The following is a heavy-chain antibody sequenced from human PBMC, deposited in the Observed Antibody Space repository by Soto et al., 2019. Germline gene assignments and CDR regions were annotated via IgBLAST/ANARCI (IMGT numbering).Heavy chain of an antibody. V-gene: IGHV1-2*02. CDR2: INPNSGGT. J-gene: IGHJ5*02. Sequence: DSVKVSCKDSGYTFTGYYMHWVRQAPGQGLGWMGWINPNSGGTNYAQKFQGRVTMTRDTSISTAYMELSRLRSDDTAVYYCAREDYYDSSGYYSDGRWLDPCGQGTPVTVSS. CDR1: GYTFTGYY. D-gene: IGHD3-22*01. CDR3: AREDYYDSSGYYSDGRWLDP.